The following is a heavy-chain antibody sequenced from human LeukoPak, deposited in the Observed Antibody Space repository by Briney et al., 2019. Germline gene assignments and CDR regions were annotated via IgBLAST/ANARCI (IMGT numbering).Heavy chain of an antibody. CDR2: IYYSGST. CDR1: GGSISSGGYY. V-gene: IGHV4-31*03. J-gene: IGHJ4*02. D-gene: IGHD2-15*01. CDR3: ARANCGGGSCYSDY. Sequence: SETLSLTCTVSGGSISSGGYYWSWIRQHPGKGLEWIGYIYYSGSTYYKPSLKSRVTISVDTSKNQLSLKLSSVSAADTAVYYCARANCGGGSCYSDYWGQGTLVTVSS.